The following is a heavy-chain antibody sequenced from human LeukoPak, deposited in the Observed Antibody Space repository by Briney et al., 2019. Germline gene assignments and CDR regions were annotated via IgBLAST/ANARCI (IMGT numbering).Heavy chain of an antibody. J-gene: IGHJ4*02. CDR3: ATTSIAAAVPGCFDY. V-gene: IGHV3-48*03. CDR1: GFTFSSYE. Sequence: GGSLRLSCEASGFTFSSYEMNWVRRAPGKGRLWVSYISSSGKTIYYADSTKGRFTVSRDNAKNSLYLQMNSLRAEDTAVYYCATTSIAAAVPGCFDYWGQGTLVTVFS. D-gene: IGHD6-13*01. CDR2: ISSSGKTI.